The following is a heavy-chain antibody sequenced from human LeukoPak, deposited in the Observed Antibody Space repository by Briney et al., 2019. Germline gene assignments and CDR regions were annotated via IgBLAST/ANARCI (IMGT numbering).Heavy chain of an antibody. CDR2: ISSSSSYI. Sequence: PGGSLRLSCAASGFTFSSYSMNWVRQASGKGLEWVSSISSSSSYIYYADSVKGRFTISRDNAKNSLYLQMNSLRAEDTAVYYCAANPSSGWYVHYFDYWGQGILVTVSS. CDR3: AANPSSGWYVHYFDY. CDR1: GFTFSSYS. D-gene: IGHD6-19*01. V-gene: IGHV3-21*01. J-gene: IGHJ4*02.